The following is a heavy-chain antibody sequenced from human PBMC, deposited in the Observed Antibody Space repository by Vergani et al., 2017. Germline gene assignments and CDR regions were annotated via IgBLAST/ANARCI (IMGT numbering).Heavy chain of an antibody. CDR1: GGSLSSDNYY. J-gene: IGHJ6*03. Sequence: QVQLQESGPGLVKPSQTLSLTCGVSGGSLSSDNYYWSWIRQNPGKGLEWVGYISYSGSTYYDPSLKSRVTISIDTSRNHFSLNRNSVTAADTAVYFCALVIQWDGQEYMDVWGKGTAVTVSS. CDR2: ISYSGST. D-gene: IGHD5-24*01. CDR3: ALVIQWDGQEYMDV. V-gene: IGHV4-31*11.